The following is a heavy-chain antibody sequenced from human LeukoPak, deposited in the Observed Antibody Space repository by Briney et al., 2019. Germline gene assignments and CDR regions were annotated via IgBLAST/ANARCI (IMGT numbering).Heavy chain of an antibody. J-gene: IGHJ5*02. D-gene: IGHD3-22*01. Sequence: PSETLSLTCSVSGGSISSYYWSWIRQPPGKGLEWIGYIYNSGSTNYNPSLKSRVTISVDTSKNQFSLKLSSVTAADTAVYYCARARGVYYYDSSGSPRAWFDPWGQGTLVTVSS. V-gene: IGHV4-59*01. CDR3: ARARGVYYYDSSGSPRAWFDP. CDR2: IYNSGST. CDR1: GGSISSYY.